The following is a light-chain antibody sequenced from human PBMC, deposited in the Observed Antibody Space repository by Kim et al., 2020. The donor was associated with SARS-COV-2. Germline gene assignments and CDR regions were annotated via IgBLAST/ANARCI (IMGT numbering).Light chain of an antibody. CDR2: GKD. J-gene: IGLJ2*01. V-gene: IGLV3-19*01. CDR1: SLRSVY. Sequence: LGQTGRITCQGDSLRSVYASWYQQKPGQAPVLVIYGKDNRPSGIPDRFSGSSSGNTASLTITGAQAEDEADYYCNSRDNSGNHLTVFGGGTQLTVL. CDR3: NSRDNSGNHLTV.